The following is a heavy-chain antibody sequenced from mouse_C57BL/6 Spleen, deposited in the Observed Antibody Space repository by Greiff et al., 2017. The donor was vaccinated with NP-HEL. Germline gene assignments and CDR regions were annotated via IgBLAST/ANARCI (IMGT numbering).Heavy chain of an antibody. J-gene: IGHJ2*01. CDR1: GYTFTSYW. CDR3: ARFGTGTHLFDY. Sequence: VQLQQPGAELVMPGASVKLSCKASGYTFTSYWMHWVKQRPGQGLEWIGEIDPSDSYTNYNQQFKGKSTLTVDKSSSTAYMQLSSLTSEDSAVYYCARFGTGTHLFDYWGQGTTLTVSS. V-gene: IGHV1-69*01. CDR2: IDPSDSYT. D-gene: IGHD4-1*01.